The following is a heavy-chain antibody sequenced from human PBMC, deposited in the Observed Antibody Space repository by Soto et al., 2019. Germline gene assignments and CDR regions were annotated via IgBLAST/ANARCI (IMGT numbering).Heavy chain of an antibody. V-gene: IGHV1-46*01. Sequence: QVQLVQSGADVQKPGTSVKISCTSSESTFSSSFVHWVRQSSGQGFEWMGIINPGGDSATYAQKFRGRLAVTRDTTANTVYLELSRLTTQDTAIYYCTRGLTTRTYYKWGQGTLVTVSS. CDR2: INPGGDSA. CDR3: TRGLTTRTYYK. CDR1: ESTFSSSF. J-gene: IGHJ4*02. D-gene: IGHD3-10*01.